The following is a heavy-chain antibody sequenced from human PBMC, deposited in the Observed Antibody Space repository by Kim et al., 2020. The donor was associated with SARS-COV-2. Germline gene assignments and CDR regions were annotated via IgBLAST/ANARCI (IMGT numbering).Heavy chain of an antibody. CDR2: ISYDGSNK. D-gene: IGHD3-16*01. Sequence: GGSLRLSCAASGFTFSSYGMHWVRQAPGKGLEWVAVISYDGSNKYYADSVKGRFTISRDNSKNTLYLQMNSLRAEDTAVYYCARALNVWGSRMVGYWGQG. CDR3: ARALNVWGSRMVGY. CDR1: GFTFSSYG. V-gene: IGHV3-30*03. J-gene: IGHJ4*02.